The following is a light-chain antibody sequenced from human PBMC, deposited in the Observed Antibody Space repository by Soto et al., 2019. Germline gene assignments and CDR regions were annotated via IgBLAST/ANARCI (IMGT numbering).Light chain of an antibody. CDR2: GAS. CDR3: HQRSNWPRT. Sequence: IVLTQSPATLSLSPGERATLSCRASQSVSSYLAWYQQKPGQAPRLLIYGASNRATDIPARFSGTGSGTDFTLTISSLEPEDFAVYYCHQRSNWPRTFGQGTRLEIK. J-gene: IGKJ2*01. CDR1: QSVSSY. V-gene: IGKV3-11*01.